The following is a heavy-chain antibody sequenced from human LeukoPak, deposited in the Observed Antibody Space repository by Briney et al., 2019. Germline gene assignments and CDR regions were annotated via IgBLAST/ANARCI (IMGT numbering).Heavy chain of an antibody. J-gene: IGHJ5*02. Sequence: ASVKVSCKASGYTFTGYYMHWVRQAPGQGLEWMGWINPNSGGTNYAQKFQGRVTMTRDTSISTAYMELSRLRSDDTAVYYFARLYYGSGSSPYWFDPWGQGTLVTVSS. D-gene: IGHD3-10*01. CDR2: INPNSGGT. CDR3: ARLYYGSGSSPYWFDP. V-gene: IGHV1-2*02. CDR1: GYTFTGYY.